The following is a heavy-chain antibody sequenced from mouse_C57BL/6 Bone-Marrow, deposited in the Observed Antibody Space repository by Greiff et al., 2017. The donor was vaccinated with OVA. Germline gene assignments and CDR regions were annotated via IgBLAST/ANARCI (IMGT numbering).Heavy chain of an antibody. V-gene: IGHV14-3*01. CDR2: IDPANGNT. Sequence: EVQLQQSVAELVRPGASVKFSCTASGFTFLNTYMHWVKQRPEQGLEWIGRIDPANGNTKSPPTFQGKATFTAATSSNTAYLQLISLTSEDTAIYYCASGGLYDYDWFAYWGQGKRVTVTA. D-gene: IGHD2-4*01. CDR1: GFTFLNTY. CDR3: ASGGLYDYDWFAY. J-gene: IGHJ3*01.